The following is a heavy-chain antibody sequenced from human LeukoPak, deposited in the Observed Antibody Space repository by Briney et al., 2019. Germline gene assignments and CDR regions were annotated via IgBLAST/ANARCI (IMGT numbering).Heavy chain of an antibody. CDR3: AKDMAPYRGSYDFDY. J-gene: IGHJ4*02. CDR1: GFTFDDYA. Sequence: GGSLRLSCAASGFTFDDYAMHWVRQAPGKGLEWVSGISWNSGSIGYADSVKGRFTISRDNAKNSLYLQMNSLRAEDTALYYCAKDMAPYRGSYDFDYWGQGTLVTVSS. CDR2: ISWNSGSI. D-gene: IGHD1-26*01. V-gene: IGHV3-9*01.